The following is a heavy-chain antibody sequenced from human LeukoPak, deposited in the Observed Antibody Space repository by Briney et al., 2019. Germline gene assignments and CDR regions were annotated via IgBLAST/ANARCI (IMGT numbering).Heavy chain of an antibody. CDR1: GYSISSGYY. J-gene: IGHJ3*02. CDR2: IYHSGST. V-gene: IGHV4-38-2*02. D-gene: IGHD3-22*01. CDR3: ARGDYYDSSGYYSAFDI. Sequence: PSETLSLTCTVSGYSISSGYYWGWIRQPPGKGLEWIGSIYHSGSTYYNPSLKSRVTISVDTSKNQFSLKLSSVTAADTAVYYCARGDYYDSSGYYSAFDIWGQGTMVTVSS.